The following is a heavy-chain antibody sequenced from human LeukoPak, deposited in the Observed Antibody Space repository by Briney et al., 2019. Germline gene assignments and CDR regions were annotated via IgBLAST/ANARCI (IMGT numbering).Heavy chain of an antibody. CDR3: AKYYAARSRSFDF. J-gene: IGHJ4*02. Sequence: GGSLRLPCAASGFTFSSYAMTWVRQSPGKGLEWVSVIGSGGDTYYSDSVQGRFTISRDNSKNTLYLQMNSLRADDTAVYYCAKYYAARSRSFDFWGQGTLVSVSS. CDR1: GFTFSSYA. CDR2: IGSGGDT. V-gene: IGHV3-23*01. D-gene: IGHD3-10*01.